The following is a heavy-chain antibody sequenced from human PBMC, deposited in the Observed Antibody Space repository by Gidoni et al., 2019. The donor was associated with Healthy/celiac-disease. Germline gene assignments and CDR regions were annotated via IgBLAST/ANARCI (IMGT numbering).Heavy chain of an antibody. V-gene: IGHV3-23*01. Sequence: EVQLLESGGGLVQPGGSLRLSCAAPGFTFSSDDMSVVRQAPGKGLEWVSAISGSGGSTYYADSVKGRFTISRDNSKNALYLQMNSLRAEDTAVYYCAKDPFNSGSFSWAWGQGTLVTVSS. CDR1: GFTFSSDD. CDR3: AKDPFNSGSFSWA. J-gene: IGHJ5*02. D-gene: IGHD1-26*01. CDR2: ISGSGGST.